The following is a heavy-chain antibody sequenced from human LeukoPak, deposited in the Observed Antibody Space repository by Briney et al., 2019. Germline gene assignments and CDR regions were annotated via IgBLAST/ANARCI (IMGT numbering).Heavy chain of an antibody. Sequence: SETLSLTCTASGGSISSYYWSWIRQPPGKGLEWIGYIYYSGSTNYNPSLKSRVTISVDTSKNQFSLKLSSVTAADTAVYYCARANTMVRGVIDWGQGTLVTVSS. CDR2: IYYSGST. CDR3: ARANTMVRGVID. J-gene: IGHJ4*02. CDR1: GGSISSYY. V-gene: IGHV4-59*01. D-gene: IGHD3-10*01.